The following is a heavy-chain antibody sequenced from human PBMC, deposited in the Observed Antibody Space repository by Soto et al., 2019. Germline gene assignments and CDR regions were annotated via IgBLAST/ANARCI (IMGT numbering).Heavy chain of an antibody. CDR1: DGYLSSGYYY. V-gene: IGHV4-30-4*01. Sequence: SETLSLTCPLSDGYLSSGYYYWSWLRQPPGKGLEWIGYIYYSGSTYYNPSLKSRVTISVDTSKNQFSLKLSSVTAADTAVYYCARATYYDFWSGAPFDPWGQGNLVTVS. CDR3: ARATYYDFWSGAPFDP. J-gene: IGHJ5*02. D-gene: IGHD3-3*01. CDR2: IYYSGST.